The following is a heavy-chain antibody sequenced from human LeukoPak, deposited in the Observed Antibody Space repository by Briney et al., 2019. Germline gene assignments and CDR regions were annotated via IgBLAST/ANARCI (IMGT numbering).Heavy chain of an antibody. V-gene: IGHV1-46*01. Sequence: GASVKVSCKASGYTFISYFMNWVRQAPGQGLEWMGIINPSGGRTNYAQKFEGRVIVSRDTSTSRVYMELYSLRSEDTAVYYCARRGRDYGDFLAGHWGQGTLVTVSS. CDR3: ARRGRDYGDFLAGH. J-gene: IGHJ4*02. CDR2: INPSGGRT. D-gene: IGHD4-17*01. CDR1: GYTFISYF.